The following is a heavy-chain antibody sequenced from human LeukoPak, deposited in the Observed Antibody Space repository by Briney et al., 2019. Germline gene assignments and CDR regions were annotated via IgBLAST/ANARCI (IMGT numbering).Heavy chain of an antibody. CDR3: AFGVYYFDY. J-gene: IGHJ4*02. V-gene: IGHV3-66*01. Sequence: ETLSLTCTVSGGSISSYYWSWVRQAPGKGLEWVSVIYSGGSTYYADSVKGRFTISRDNSKNTLYLQMNSLRAEDTAVYYCAFGVYYFDYWGQGTLVTVSS. CDR2: IYSGGST. CDR1: GGSISSYY. D-gene: IGHD3-10*01.